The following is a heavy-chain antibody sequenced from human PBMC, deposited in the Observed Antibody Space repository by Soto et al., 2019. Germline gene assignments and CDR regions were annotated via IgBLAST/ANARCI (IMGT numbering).Heavy chain of an antibody. CDR3: ARLVITDYYYYGMDV. CDR2: IYPGDSDT. Sequence: PGESLKISGKGSGYSFTSYWIGWVRQMPWKGLEWMGIIYPGDSDTRYSPSFQGQVTISADKSISTAYLQWSSLKASDTAMYYCARLVITDYYYYGMDVWGQGTTVTVYS. CDR1: GYSFTSYW. V-gene: IGHV5-51*01. D-gene: IGHD3-22*01. J-gene: IGHJ6*02.